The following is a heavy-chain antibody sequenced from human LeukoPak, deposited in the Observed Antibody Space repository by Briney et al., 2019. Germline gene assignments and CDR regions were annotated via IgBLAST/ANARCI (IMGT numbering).Heavy chain of an antibody. CDR3: ARFLYYCDSSGSIGYFDY. CDR2: IYTSGST. D-gene: IGHD3-22*01. J-gene: IGHJ4*02. V-gene: IGHV4-4*07. Sequence: SETLSLTCTVSGGSISSYYWSWIRQPAGKGLEWIGRIYTSGSTNYNPSLKSRVTMSVDTSKNQFSLKLSSVTAADTAVYYCARFLYYCDSSGSIGYFDYWGQGTLVTVSS. CDR1: GGSISSYY.